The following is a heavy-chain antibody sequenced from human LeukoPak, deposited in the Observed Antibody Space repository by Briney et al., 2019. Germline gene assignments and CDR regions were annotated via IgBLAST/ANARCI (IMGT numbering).Heavy chain of an antibody. J-gene: IGHJ6*03. D-gene: IGHD2-21*02. CDR1: GFSVSSNY. CDR3: ARDSGDGDYTPDMDV. V-gene: IGHV3-53*01. Sequence: GGSLRLSCAASGFSVSSNYMNWVRQGPGKGLEWVSVIYRDGSTYYAGSVKGRFTISRDNSKNTLYLQMNSLRAEYTAVYYCARDSGDGDYTPDMDVWGRGTTVIVSS. CDR2: IYRDGST.